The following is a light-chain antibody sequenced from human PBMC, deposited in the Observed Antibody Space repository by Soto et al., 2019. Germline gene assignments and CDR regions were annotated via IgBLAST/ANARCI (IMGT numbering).Light chain of an antibody. CDR2: DAA. CDR1: QSVSRN. CDR3: QQYGGSVPWT. V-gene: IGKV3D-15*01. Sequence: EIVMTQSPATLSVSPGERATLSCRASQSVSRNLAWYHQKPGQAPRLLIYDAATRATGTPARFTGSGSGTDFTLTITRLETEDFAVYYCQQYGGSVPWTFGQGTKVDIK. J-gene: IGKJ1*01.